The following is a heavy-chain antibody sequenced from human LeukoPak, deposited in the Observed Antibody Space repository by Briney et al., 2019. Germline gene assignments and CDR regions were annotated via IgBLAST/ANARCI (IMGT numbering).Heavy chain of an antibody. CDR1: HFTFSNYG. Sequence: ASVKVSCKASHFTFSNYGITWVRQVPGQGLEWVGWISVYNGDTNYAQKLQGRITVTTDTSTSTAYMELRSLRSDDTAVYYCARDVAVVAMGTYGALNVWGQGTMVTVSS. CDR3: ARDVAVVAMGTYGALNV. D-gene: IGHD4/OR15-4a*01. CDR2: ISVYNGDT. V-gene: IGHV1-18*01. J-gene: IGHJ3*01.